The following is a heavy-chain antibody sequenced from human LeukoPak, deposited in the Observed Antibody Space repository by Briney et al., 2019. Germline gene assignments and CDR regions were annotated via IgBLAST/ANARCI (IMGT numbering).Heavy chain of an antibody. J-gene: IGHJ4*02. CDR1: GFAFSVYE. CDR2: ISSSGGTR. V-gene: IGHV3-48*03. Sequence: GGSLRLSCAASGFAFSVYEMYWVRQAPGKGLEWVSYISSSGGTRYYADSVKGRFTISRDNSKNTLYLQMNSLRAEDTAVYYCARDPYNSGSSYFDYWGQGTLVTVSS. D-gene: IGHD3-10*01. CDR3: ARDPYNSGSSYFDY.